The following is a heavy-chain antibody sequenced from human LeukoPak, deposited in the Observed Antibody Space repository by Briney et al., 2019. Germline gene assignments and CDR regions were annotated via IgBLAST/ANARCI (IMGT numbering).Heavy chain of an antibody. V-gene: IGHV1-18*01. CDR3: ARDHMLRSSCFDY. CDR2: ISGYNGNT. J-gene: IGHJ4*02. CDR1: GYAFTRYG. Sequence: ASVKVSCKASGYAFTRYGISWVRQAPGQGLEWMGWISGYNGNTKYAQKVRGRVTLTTDTSTNTAYMEVRSLRSDDTAVYYCARDHMLRSSCFDYWGQGTLVTVSS. D-gene: IGHD5-12*01.